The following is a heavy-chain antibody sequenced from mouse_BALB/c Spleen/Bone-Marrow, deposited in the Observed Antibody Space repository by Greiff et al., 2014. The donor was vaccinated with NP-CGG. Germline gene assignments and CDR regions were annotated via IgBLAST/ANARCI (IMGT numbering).Heavy chain of an antibody. CDR1: GYTFTDYV. CDR3: ASSLEVNGVDY. J-gene: IGHJ4*01. V-gene: IGHV1-67*01. CDR2: ISTYNGDT. D-gene: IGHD1-1*02. Sequence: QVQLQQSGPEVVRPGVSVKISCKGSGYTFTDYVMHWVKQSHAKNLEWIGVISTYNGDTNYNQKFKGKATMTVDKSSTTAYMELARLTSEDSAIYYCASSLEVNGVDYWGQGTSVTVSS.